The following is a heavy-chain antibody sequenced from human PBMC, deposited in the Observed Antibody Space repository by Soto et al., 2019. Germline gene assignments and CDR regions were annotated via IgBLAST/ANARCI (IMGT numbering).Heavy chain of an antibody. Sequence: SETLSLTCTVSGGSISSYYWSWIRQPPGKGLEWIGYIYYSGSTNYNPSLKSRVTISVDTSKNQFSLKLSSVTAADTAVYYCARDRGYSYGSLYYYYGMDVWGQGTTVTVSS. D-gene: IGHD5-18*01. V-gene: IGHV4-59*01. CDR3: ARDRGYSYGSLYYYYGMDV. CDR2: IYYSGST. J-gene: IGHJ6*02. CDR1: GGSISSYY.